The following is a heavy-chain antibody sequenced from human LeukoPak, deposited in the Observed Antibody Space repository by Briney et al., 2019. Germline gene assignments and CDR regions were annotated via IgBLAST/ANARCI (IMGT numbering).Heavy chain of an antibody. Sequence: GGSLRLSCAASGFTFSSYWMSWVRQAPGKGREWVANIKQDGSEKYYVDSVKGRFTISRDNAKNSLYLQMNSLRAEDTAVYYCARVGGSYRRYYYYGMDVWGQGTTVTVSS. CDR3: ARVGGSYRRYYYYGMDV. CDR2: IKQDGSEK. J-gene: IGHJ6*02. V-gene: IGHV3-7*01. CDR1: GFTFSSYW. D-gene: IGHD1-26*01.